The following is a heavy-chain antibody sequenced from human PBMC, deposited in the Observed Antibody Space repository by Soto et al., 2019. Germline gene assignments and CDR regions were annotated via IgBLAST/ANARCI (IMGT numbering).Heavy chain of an antibody. Sequence: ASVKVSCKASGYTFTSYGISWVRQAPGQGLEWMGRINPNGGNTSYAQTFQGRVTMTRDTSTSTAYMELSSLRSEDTAVYYCASDDTMTTEPSYYFDYCGQGTLVTVSS. CDR3: ASDDTMTTEPSYYFDY. D-gene: IGHD3-22*01. CDR1: GYTFTSYG. J-gene: IGHJ4*02. V-gene: IGHV1-8*02. CDR2: INPNGGNT.